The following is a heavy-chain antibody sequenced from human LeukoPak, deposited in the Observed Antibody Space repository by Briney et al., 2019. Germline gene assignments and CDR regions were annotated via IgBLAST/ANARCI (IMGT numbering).Heavy chain of an antibody. D-gene: IGHD6-13*01. J-gene: IGHJ3*02. CDR3: AKGVISWIAAAGPYDAFDI. Sequence: SLRLSCAASGFTLDDYAMHWVRQAPGKGLEWVSGISWNSGSIGYADSVKGRFTISRDNAKNSLYLQMNSLRAEDMALYYCAKGVISWIAAAGPYDAFDIWGQGTMVTVSS. V-gene: IGHV3-9*03. CDR1: GFTLDDYA. CDR2: ISWNSGSI.